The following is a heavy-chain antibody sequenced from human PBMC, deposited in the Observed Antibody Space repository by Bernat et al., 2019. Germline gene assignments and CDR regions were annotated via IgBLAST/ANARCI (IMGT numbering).Heavy chain of an antibody. Sequence: QVQLVQSGAEVKKPGASVKVSCKASGYTFTSYAMHWVRQAPGQRLEWMGWINAGNGNTKYSQKFQGRVTITRDTSASTAYMELSSLRSEDTAVYYYARGIAVAGYWYFDLWGRGTLVTVSS. J-gene: IGHJ2*01. V-gene: IGHV1-3*01. CDR3: ARGIAVAGYWYFDL. D-gene: IGHD6-19*01. CDR1: GYTFTSYA. CDR2: INAGNGNT.